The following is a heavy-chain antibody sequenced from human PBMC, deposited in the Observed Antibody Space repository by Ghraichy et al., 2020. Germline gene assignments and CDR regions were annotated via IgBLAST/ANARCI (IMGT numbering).Heavy chain of an antibody. CDR1: GGSISSYY. D-gene: IGHD3-10*01. V-gene: IGHV4-59*01. Sequence: SETLSLTCIVSGGSISSYYWSWIRQPPGKGLEWIGYIYYSGSTNYNPSLKSRVTISVDTSKNQFSLKLSSVTAADTAVYYCARDITMVRGVIITPGYFDLWGRGTLVTVSS. CDR3: ARDITMVRGVIITPGYFDL. CDR2: IYYSGST. J-gene: IGHJ2*01.